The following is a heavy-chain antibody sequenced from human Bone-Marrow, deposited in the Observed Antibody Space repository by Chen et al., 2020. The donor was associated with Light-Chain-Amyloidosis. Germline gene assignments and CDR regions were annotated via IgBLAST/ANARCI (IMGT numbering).Heavy chain of an antibody. Sequence: EVQLLESGGGLVQPGGSLRLSCAASGFTFSSYAMSWVRQAPGTGLEGVSAISGSGGSTYYADSVKGRFTISRDKSKNTLYLQMNSLRAEDTAVYYCAKVPPTVTTVIYYYMDVWGKGTTVTVSS. CDR1: GFTFSSYA. CDR3: AKVPPTVTTVIYYYMDV. V-gene: IGHV3-23*01. CDR2: ISGSGGST. D-gene: IGHD4-17*01. J-gene: IGHJ6*03.